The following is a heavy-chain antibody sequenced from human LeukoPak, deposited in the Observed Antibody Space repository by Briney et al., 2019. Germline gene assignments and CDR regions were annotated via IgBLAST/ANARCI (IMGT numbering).Heavy chain of an antibody. J-gene: IGHJ5*02. CDR3: ASGSSGYDP. D-gene: IGHD5-12*01. CDR1: GGSISNYY. V-gene: IGHV4-4*07. Sequence: PSETLSLTCTVSGGSISNYYWSWIRQPAGKGLEWIGRIYSSGTTIYNPSLKSRVTMSVDTSKNQFSLKLSSVTAADTAVYFCASGSSGYDPWGQGTLVTVSS. CDR2: IYSSGTT.